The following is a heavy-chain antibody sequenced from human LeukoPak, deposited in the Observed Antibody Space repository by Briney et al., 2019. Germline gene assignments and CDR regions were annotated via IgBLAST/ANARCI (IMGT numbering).Heavy chain of an antibody. J-gene: IGHJ4*02. Sequence: GGSLRLSYAASGFTFSSYSMNWVRQAPGKGLEWVSSISSSSSYIYYADSVKGRFTISRDNAKNSLYLQMNSLRAEDTAVYYCARALGTYRRGYSGYAFDYWGQGTLVTVSS. D-gene: IGHD5-12*01. V-gene: IGHV3-21*01. CDR3: ARALGTYRRGYSGYAFDY. CDR1: GFTFSSYS. CDR2: ISSSSSYI.